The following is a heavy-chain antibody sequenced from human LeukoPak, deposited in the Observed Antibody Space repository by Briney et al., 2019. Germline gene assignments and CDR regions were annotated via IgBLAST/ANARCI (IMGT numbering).Heavy chain of an antibody. D-gene: IGHD2-2*01. J-gene: IGHJ4*02. Sequence: SETLSLTCAVSGYSISSGYYWGWIRQPPGKGLEWIGSIYHSGSTYYNPSLKSRVTIPVDTSKNQFSLKLSSVTAADTAVYYCARDPGVVVVPAAPRGSSEVSDYWGQGTLVTVSS. CDR1: GYSISSGYY. V-gene: IGHV4-38-2*02. CDR2: IYHSGST. CDR3: ARDPGVVVVPAAPRGSSEVSDY.